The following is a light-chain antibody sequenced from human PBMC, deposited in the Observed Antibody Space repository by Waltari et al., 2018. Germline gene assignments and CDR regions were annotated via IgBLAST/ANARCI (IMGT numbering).Light chain of an antibody. J-gene: IGKJ4*01. CDR2: GAS. Sequence: DIVLTQSPGTLSLSPGAGATLSCRASHSVSSSFLAWYQHKPGQAPRLLIYGASSRATGIPDRFSGSGSGTDFTLTISRLEPEDFAVYCCLQYGSSPLTFGGGTKVEIK. V-gene: IGKV3-20*01. CDR3: LQYGSSPLT. CDR1: HSVSSSF.